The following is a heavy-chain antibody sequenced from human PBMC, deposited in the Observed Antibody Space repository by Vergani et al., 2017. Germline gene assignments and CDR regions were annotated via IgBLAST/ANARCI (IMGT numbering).Heavy chain of an antibody. CDR2: ISWNSGSI. V-gene: IGHV3-9*01. CDR3: AKDSGSSTSCLIDY. CDR1: GFTFTAHG. D-gene: IGHD2-2*01. J-gene: IGHJ4*02. Sequence: EVQLVESGGGSAQPGESLRLSCVASGFTFTAHGLNWVRQAPGKGLEWVSGISWNSGSIGYADSVKGRFTIPRDNAKNSLYLQMNSLRAEDTALYYCAKDSGSSTSCLIDYWGQGTLVTVSS.